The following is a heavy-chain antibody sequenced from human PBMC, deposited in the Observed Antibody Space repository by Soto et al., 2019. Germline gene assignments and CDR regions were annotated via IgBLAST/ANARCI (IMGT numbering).Heavy chain of an antibody. CDR3: ASFGWDGSGSYYPEYYYYYYMDV. Sequence: GGSLRLSCEASGFPIRTYCMSWVRQAPGKGLEWVSGISSSSSYIYYADSVKGRFTISRDNAKNSLYLQMNSLRAEDTAVYYCASFGWDGSGSYYPEYYYYYYMDVWGKGTTVTVSS. J-gene: IGHJ6*03. V-gene: IGHV3-21*01. D-gene: IGHD3-10*01. CDR2: ISSSSSYI. CDR1: GFPIRTYC.